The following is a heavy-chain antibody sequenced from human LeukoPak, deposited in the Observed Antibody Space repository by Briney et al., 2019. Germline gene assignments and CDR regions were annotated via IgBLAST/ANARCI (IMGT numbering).Heavy chain of an antibody. Sequence: GASVKVSCKASGYTFTSYAMHWVRQAPGQRLEWMGWINAGNGNTKYSQKFQGRVTITRDTSASTAYMELSSLRSEDTAVYYCARDRGLYYYDSSGYYDTDAFEIWGQGTMVTVSS. CDR3: ARDRGLYYYDSSGYYDTDAFEI. D-gene: IGHD3-22*01. CDR1: GYTFTSYA. V-gene: IGHV1-3*01. CDR2: INAGNGNT. J-gene: IGHJ3*02.